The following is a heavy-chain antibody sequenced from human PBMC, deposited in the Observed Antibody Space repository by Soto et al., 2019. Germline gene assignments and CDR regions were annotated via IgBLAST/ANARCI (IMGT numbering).Heavy chain of an antibody. V-gene: IGHV3-21*01. J-gene: IGHJ4*02. CDR3: ARGTAAGTSVPFDY. Sequence: GGSLRLSCAASGFTFSSYSMNWVRQAPGKGLEWVSSISSSSSYIYYADSVKGRFTISRDNAKNSLYLQMNSLRAEDTAVYYCARGTAAGTSVPFDYWGQGTLVTVSS. CDR1: GFTFSSYS. D-gene: IGHD6-13*01. CDR2: ISSSSSYI.